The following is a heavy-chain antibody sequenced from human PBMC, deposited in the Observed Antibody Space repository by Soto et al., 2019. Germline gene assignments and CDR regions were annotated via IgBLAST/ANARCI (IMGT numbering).Heavy chain of an antibody. CDR2: ISWNSGSI. D-gene: IGHD6-19*01. CDR1: RFTFSSYA. CDR3: AKALVVAGTFSDAFDI. Sequence: PGGSLRLSCAASRFTFSSYAMHWVRQAPGRGLEWVSGISWNSGSIGYADSVKGRFTISRDNAKNSLYLQMNSLRAEDTALYYCAKALVVAGTFSDAFDIWGQGTMVTVSS. J-gene: IGHJ3*02. V-gene: IGHV3-9*01.